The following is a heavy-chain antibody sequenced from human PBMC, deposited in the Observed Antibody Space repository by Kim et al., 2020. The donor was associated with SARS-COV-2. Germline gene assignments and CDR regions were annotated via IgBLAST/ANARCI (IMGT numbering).Heavy chain of an antibody. CDR3: ARLGAVGDKKFFYY. CDR2: IFYSGRT. Sequence: SETLSLTCNVSGGSISSSGYHWGWIRQPPGKGLEWIGNIFYSGRTYYNPSLMSRVTISVDTSKNQFSLRLSSVTAADTAVYYCARLGAVGDKKFFYYWG. V-gene: IGHV4-39*01. D-gene: IGHD6-19*01. CDR1: GGSISSSGYH. J-gene: IGHJ4*01.